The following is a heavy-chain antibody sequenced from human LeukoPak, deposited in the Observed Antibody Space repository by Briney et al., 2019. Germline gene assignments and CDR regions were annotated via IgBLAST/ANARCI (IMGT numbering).Heavy chain of an antibody. Sequence: GESLEISCQSSGSTFTSYWIGWVRQMPGKGLQWMRIIYPGDSDTTYSPSFQGQVTISADKSISTAYLQWSSLKASDTAICYCARLIVGSSSTGWFDPWGQGTLVTVS. CDR3: ARLIVGSSSTGWFDP. J-gene: IGHJ5*02. V-gene: IGHV5-51*01. D-gene: IGHD6-6*01. CDR2: IYPGDSDT. CDR1: GSTFTSYW.